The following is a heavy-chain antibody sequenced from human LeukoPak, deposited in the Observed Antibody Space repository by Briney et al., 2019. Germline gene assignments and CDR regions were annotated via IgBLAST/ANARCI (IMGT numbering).Heavy chain of an antibody. J-gene: IGHJ4*02. CDR3: ARVPYSSSSPAFDY. CDR2: IYYSGST. CDR1: GGSISSYY. V-gene: IGHV4-59*01. D-gene: IGHD6-6*01. Sequence: SETLSLTCTVSGGSISSYYWSWIRQPPGKGLEWIGYIYYSGSTNYNPSLKSRVTISVDMSKNQFSLKLSSVTAADTAVYYCARVPYSSSSPAFDYWGQGTLVTVSS.